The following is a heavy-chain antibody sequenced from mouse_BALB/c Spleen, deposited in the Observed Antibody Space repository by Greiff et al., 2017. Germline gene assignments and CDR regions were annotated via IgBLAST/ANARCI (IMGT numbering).Heavy chain of an antibody. D-gene: IGHD2-14*01. CDR2: INPNNGGT. CDR1: GYTFTDYT. V-gene: IGHV1-18*01. Sequence: VQLQQSGPELVKPGASVKISCKTSGYTFTDYTMHWVKQSPGKSLEWIGGINPNNGGTSYNQKFKGKATLTVDKSSSTAYMELRSLTSEDSAVYYGENGGKDDRYGYFDDWGEGTTVTVSS. CDR3: ENGGKDDRYGYFDD. J-gene: IGHJ1*01.